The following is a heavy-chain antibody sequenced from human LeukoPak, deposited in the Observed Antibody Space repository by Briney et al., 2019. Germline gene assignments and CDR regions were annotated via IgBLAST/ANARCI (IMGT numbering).Heavy chain of an antibody. J-gene: IGHJ3*02. CDR2: IYYSGST. Sequence: PSETLSLTCTVSGGSISSYYWSWIRQPPGKGLEWIGYIYYSGSTNYNPSLKSRVTISVDTSKNLFSLKLRSVTAADTAVYYCARDQISINALDMWGQGTMVTVSS. CDR1: GGSISSYY. CDR3: ARDQISINALDM. V-gene: IGHV4-59*01. D-gene: IGHD1-14*01.